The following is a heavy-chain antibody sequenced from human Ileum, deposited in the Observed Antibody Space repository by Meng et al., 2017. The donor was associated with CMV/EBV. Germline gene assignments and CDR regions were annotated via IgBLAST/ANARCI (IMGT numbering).Heavy chain of an antibody. D-gene: IGHD2-15*01. CDR2: ISSSSSYI. CDR3: ARDGNLVVDRSPDY. Sequence: GESLKISCAASGFTFSSYSMNWVRQAPGKGLEWVSSISSSSSYIYYADSVKGRFTISRDNAKNSLYLQMNSLRAEDTAVYYCARDGNLVVDRSPDYWGQGTLVTVSS. J-gene: IGHJ4*02. CDR1: GFTFSSYS. V-gene: IGHV3-21*01.